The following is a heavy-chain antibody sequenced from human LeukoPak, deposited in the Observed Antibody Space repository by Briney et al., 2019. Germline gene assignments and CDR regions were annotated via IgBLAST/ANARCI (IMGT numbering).Heavy chain of an antibody. Sequence: GGSLRLSCAASGFTFSSYGMHWVRQAPGRGLEWVSTISGSSGSTDYADSVKGRFTVSRDNSRNTLYLQMHSVRVDDTAVYYCAKGLSATSMGIDYWGQGTLVTVSS. D-gene: IGHD4-17*01. J-gene: IGHJ4*02. CDR2: ISGSSGST. V-gene: IGHV3-23*01. CDR3: AKGLSATSMGIDY. CDR1: GFTFSSYG.